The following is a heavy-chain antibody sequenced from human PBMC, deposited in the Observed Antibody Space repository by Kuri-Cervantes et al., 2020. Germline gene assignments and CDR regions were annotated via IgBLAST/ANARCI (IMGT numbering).Heavy chain of an antibody. CDR3: ARDRFSSLRWYAFDY. CDR2: IKPNSGGT. V-gene: IGHV1-2*02. J-gene: IGHJ4*02. Sequence: GGSLRRSGKASGYSVTGYYMHWVRQAPGQGLEWMGWIKPNSGGTNYAQKFQGRVTMTRDTSISTAYMELRRLRSDDTAVSYCARDRFSSLRWYAFDYWGQGTLVTVSS. D-gene: IGHD6-13*01. CDR1: GYSVTGYY.